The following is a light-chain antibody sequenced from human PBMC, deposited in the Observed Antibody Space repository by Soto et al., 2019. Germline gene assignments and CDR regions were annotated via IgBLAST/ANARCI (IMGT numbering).Light chain of an antibody. CDR1: XGXVGGYDY. CDR2: EVS. Sequence: QSALTQPASVSGSPGQSXTISCTXTXGXVGGYDYVSWYQXHPAKAPKLIIFEVSSRPSGIPDRYSASKSGNTASLTISGLQXEDEAHYYCSSYTSGNTHVVFGGGTKVTVL. CDR3: SSYTSGNTHVV. J-gene: IGLJ2*01. V-gene: IGLV2-14*01.